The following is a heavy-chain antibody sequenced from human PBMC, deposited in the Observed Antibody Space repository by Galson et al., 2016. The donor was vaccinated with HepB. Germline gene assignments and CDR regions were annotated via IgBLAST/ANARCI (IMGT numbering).Heavy chain of an antibody. D-gene: IGHD3-16*02. V-gene: IGHV1-69*06. CDR1: GGTFSSYG. CDR2: INPIFGTA. J-gene: IGHJ3*02. CDR3: GRGVRTVGEIIARGGSAFDI. Sequence: SVKVSCKASGGTFSSYGLSWVRQAPGQGLEWMGGINPIFGTAYYAEKFQARVTIPADKSPTTGYMELSSLSSDDTAVYYCGRGVRTVGEIIARGGSAFDIWGQGTMVTVSS.